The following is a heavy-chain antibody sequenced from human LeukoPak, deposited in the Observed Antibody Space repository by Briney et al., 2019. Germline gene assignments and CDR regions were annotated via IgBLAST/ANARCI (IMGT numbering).Heavy chain of an antibody. CDR2: INHSGST. CDR1: GGSFSGYY. V-gene: IGHV4-34*01. Sequence: SETLSLTCAVYGGSFSGYYWSWIRQPPGKGLEWIGEINHSGSTNYNPSLKSRVTISVDTSKNQFSLKLSSVTAADTAAYYCARCGRSGWYAWGQGTLVTVSS. J-gene: IGHJ4*02. D-gene: IGHD6-19*01. CDR3: ARCGRSGWYA.